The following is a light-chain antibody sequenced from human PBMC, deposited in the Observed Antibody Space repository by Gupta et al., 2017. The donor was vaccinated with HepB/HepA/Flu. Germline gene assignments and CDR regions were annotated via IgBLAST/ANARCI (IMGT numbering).Light chain of an antibody. V-gene: IGKV1-33*01. CDR2: DAS. Sequence: DIQMTQSPSSLSASVGDRVTITCQASQDISNYLNWYQQKPGKAPKLLIYDASNLETGVPSRFSGSGYGTDFTFTISSRQPEDIASYYCQQYDNLPPFTFGPGTKVDIK. CDR3: QQYDNLPPFT. CDR1: QDISNY. J-gene: IGKJ3*01.